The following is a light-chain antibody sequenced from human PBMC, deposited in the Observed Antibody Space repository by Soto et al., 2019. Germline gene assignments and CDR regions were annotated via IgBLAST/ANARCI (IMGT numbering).Light chain of an antibody. V-gene: IGKV1-39*01. CDR2: GAS. CDR1: QSINYY. J-gene: IGKJ1*01. Sequence: DIQMTQSPSSLSAFVGDRVTITCRANQSINYYLNWYQQQPGKAPRLLIHGASSLQSWVPSRFSGSRSVTAFTLTISSLQPEDIATYYCQQSYSTPPTFGQGTKVDIK. CDR3: QQSYSTPPT.